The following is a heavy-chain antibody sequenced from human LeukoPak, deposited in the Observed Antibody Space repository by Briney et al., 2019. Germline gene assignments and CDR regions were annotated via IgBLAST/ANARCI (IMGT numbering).Heavy chain of an antibody. Sequence: GASVKVPCKASGYTFTSYYMHWVRQAPGQGLEWMGIINPSGGSTSYAQKFQGRVTMTRDTSTSTVYMELSSLRSEDTAVYYCASLGYSSGWGASGAFDIWGQGTMVTVSS. D-gene: IGHD6-19*01. CDR2: INPSGGST. CDR3: ASLGYSSGWGASGAFDI. V-gene: IGHV1-46*01. CDR1: GYTFTSYY. J-gene: IGHJ3*02.